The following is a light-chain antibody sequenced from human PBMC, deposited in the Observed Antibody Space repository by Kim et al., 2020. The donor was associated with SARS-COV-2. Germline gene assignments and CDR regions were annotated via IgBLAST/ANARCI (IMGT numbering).Light chain of an antibody. J-gene: IGKJ5*01. Sequence: EIVLTQSPGTLSLSPGERATLSCRASQSVSSSYLAWYQQKTGQAPRLLIYGTSSRATGITDRFRGSGSGTDFTLSISRLEPEDCAVYYCQQYGGSRITFGQGTRLEIK. V-gene: IGKV3-20*01. CDR1: QSVSSSY. CDR3: QQYGGSRIT. CDR2: GTS.